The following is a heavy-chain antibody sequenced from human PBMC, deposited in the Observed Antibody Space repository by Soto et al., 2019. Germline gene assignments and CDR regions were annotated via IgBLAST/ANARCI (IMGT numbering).Heavy chain of an antibody. Sequence: GGSLRLSCAASGFTFNIYAMTWVRQAPGKGLEWVSAISRYGDITYYADSVEGRFSISRDNFKNTLYLQMNSLRAEDTAVYYCAKDRYLDHDSRGYLFDNWGQGTLVTVSS. V-gene: IGHV3-23*01. J-gene: IGHJ4*02. CDR1: GFTFNIYA. CDR3: AKDRYLDHDSRGYLFDN. CDR2: ISRYGDIT. D-gene: IGHD3-22*01.